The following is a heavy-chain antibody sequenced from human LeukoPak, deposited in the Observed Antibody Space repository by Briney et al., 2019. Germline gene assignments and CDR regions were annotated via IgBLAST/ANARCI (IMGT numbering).Heavy chain of an antibody. CDR1: GDSTSSDRYY. J-gene: IGHJ4*02. D-gene: IGHD1-26*01. V-gene: IGHV4-39*01. CDR2: IYYSGST. CDR3: ARGRPYSGGYHLDY. Sequence: SETLSLTCTVSGDSTSSDRYYGGWVRQPPGKGLEWIGNIYYSGSTYYNPSLKSRVTMSVDTSKNQFFLKLNSVTAADTAVYYCARGRPYSGGYHLDYWGQGTLVTVSS.